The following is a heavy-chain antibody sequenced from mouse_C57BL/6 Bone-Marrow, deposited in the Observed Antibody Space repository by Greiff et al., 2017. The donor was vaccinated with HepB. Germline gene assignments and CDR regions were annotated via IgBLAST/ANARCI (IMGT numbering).Heavy chain of an antibody. J-gene: IGHJ1*03. CDR3: TRYRGWYFDV. CDR2: IDPETGGT. Sequence: VQLQQSGAELVRPGASVTLSCKASGYTFTDYEMHWVKQTPVHGLELIGAIDPETGGTAYNQKFKGKAILTADKSSSTAYMELRSLTSEDSAVYYCTRYRGWYFDVWGTGTTVTVSS. V-gene: IGHV1-15*01. CDR1: GYTFTDYE.